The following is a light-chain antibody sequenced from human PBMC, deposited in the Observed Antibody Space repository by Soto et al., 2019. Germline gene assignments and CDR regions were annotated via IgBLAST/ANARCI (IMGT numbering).Light chain of an antibody. V-gene: IGKV3-20*01. CDR3: QQYGSSPRIT. CDR2: GAS. CDR1: QSVSSSY. Sequence: EVLMTLSPATMSLSPGESATLACRACQSVSSSYLSWYHQKPAQAXXLLLYGASTRATGIPARFSGSGSGTDFTLPISRLEPDDFAAYYGQQYGSSPRITFGQGTRLEN. J-gene: IGKJ5*01.